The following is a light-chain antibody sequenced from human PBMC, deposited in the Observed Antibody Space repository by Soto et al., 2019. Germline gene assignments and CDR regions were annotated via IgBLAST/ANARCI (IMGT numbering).Light chain of an antibody. V-gene: IGKV3-11*01. CDR3: QQRRNWPPLT. CDR1: QSVSNY. J-gene: IGKJ4*01. CDR2: DAS. Sequence: EIVLTQSPATLSLSPGERATLSCRASQSVSNYLAWYQQRPGQAPRLLIYDASNRAIGIPARFSGSGSGTDFTLTXXXLEPEDFAVYYCQQRRNWPPLTFGGGTKVEIK.